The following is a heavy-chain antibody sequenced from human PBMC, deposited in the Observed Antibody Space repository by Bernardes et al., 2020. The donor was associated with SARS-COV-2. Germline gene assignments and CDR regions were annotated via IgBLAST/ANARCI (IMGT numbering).Heavy chain of an antibody. CDR1: GGTFSSYA. J-gene: IGHJ6*02. V-gene: IGHV1-69*13. D-gene: IGHD6-13*01. CDR2: IIPIFGTA. CDR3: ARVGYSSSFHYYYGMDV. Sequence: SVKVSCKASGGTFSSYAISWVRQAPGQGLEWMGRIIPIFGTANYAQKFQGRVTITADESTSTAYMELSSLRSEDTAVYYCARVGYSSSFHYYYGMDVWGQGTTVTVSS.